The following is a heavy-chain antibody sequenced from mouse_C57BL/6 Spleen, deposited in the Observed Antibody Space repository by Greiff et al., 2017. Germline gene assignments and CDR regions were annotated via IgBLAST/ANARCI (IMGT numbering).Heavy chain of an antibody. CDR2: ISSGGSYT. V-gene: IGHV5-6*01. CDR3: ARDPFDY. J-gene: IGHJ2*01. Sequence: EVKLVESGGDLVKPGGSLKLSCAASGFTFSSYGMSWVRQTPDKRLEWVATISSGGSYTYYPDSVKGRFTISRDNAKNTLYLQMSSLKSEDTAMYYCARDPFDYWGQGTTLTVSS. CDR1: GFTFSSYG.